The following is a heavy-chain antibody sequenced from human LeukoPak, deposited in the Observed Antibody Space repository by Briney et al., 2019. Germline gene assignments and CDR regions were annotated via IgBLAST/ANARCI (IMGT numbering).Heavy chain of an antibody. CDR3: ARADIVVVPAAIWDAFDI. J-gene: IGHJ3*02. D-gene: IGHD2-2*02. CDR2: IYYSGST. V-gene: IGHV4-61*01. Sequence: PSETLSLTCTVSGGSVSSGSCYWSWIRQPPGKGLEWIGYIYYSGSTNYNPSLKSRVTISVDTSKNQFSLKLSSVTAADTAVYYCARADIVVVPAAIWDAFDIWGQGTMVTVSS. CDR1: GGSVSSGSCY.